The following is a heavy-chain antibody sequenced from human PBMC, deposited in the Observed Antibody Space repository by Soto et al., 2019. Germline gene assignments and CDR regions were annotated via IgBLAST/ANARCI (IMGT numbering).Heavy chain of an antibody. J-gene: IGHJ4*02. CDR1: GGSIIIGNFY. Sequence: SETLSMAFTVSGGSIIIGNFYWGLIRQPAGKWLEWIGSIYYSGSTYYNPSLKSRVTISVDTSKNQFSLKLSSVTAADTAVYYCASLWYSYGRFDYWGQGTLVTVSS. CDR3: ASLWYSYGRFDY. D-gene: IGHD5-18*01. V-gene: IGHV4-39*01. CDR2: IYYSGST.